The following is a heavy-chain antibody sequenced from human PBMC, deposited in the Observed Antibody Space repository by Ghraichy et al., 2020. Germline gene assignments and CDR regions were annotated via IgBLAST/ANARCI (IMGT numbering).Heavy chain of an antibody. D-gene: IGHD3-10*01. CDR1: GGSISSYY. J-gene: IGHJ5*02. Sequence: SETLSLTCTVSGGSISSYYWSWIRKPPGKGLEWIGYIHYSGGTNYNPSLKSRVTISEDTSKNLFSLKVSSVTVADTAVYYCARDCCASGSFPHWFDPWGQGTLVTVSS. V-gene: IGHV4-59*01. CDR2: IHYSGGT. CDR3: ARDCCASGSFPHWFDP.